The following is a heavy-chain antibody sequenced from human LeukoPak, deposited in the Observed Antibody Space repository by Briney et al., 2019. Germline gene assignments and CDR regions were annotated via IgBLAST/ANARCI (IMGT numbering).Heavy chain of an antibody. V-gene: IGHV3-23*01. CDR2: ISGSGHST. CDR3: ARDLLDDIVVVVAAAPDAFDI. CDR1: GFTLSNYD. D-gene: IGHD2-15*01. J-gene: IGHJ3*02. Sequence: PGGSLRLSXVVSGFTLSNYDMNWVRQAPGKGLEWVSGISGSGHSTYYIDSVKGRFTISRDNAKNSLYLQMNSLRAEDTAVYYCARDLLDDIVVVVAAAPDAFDIWGQGTMDTVSS.